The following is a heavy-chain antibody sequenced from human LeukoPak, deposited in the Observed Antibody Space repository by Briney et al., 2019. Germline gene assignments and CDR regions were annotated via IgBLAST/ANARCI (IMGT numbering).Heavy chain of an antibody. V-gene: IGHV3-30-3*01. CDR2: ISYDGSNK. CDR3: AKVSRVGATTGYFDY. D-gene: IGHD1-26*01. CDR1: GFTFSSYA. J-gene: IGHJ4*02. Sequence: PGGSLRLSCAASGFTFSSYAMHWVRQAPGRGLEWVAVISYDGSNKYYADSVKGRFTISRDNSKNTLYLQMNSLRAEDTAVYYCAKVSRVGATTGYFDYWGQGTLVSVSS.